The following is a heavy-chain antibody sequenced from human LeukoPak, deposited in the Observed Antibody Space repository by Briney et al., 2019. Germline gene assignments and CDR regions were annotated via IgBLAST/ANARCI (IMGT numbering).Heavy chain of an antibody. CDR2: ISSNSEYI. CDR3: ARGLCGGDCYDY. J-gene: IGHJ4*02. V-gene: IGHV3-21*01. Sequence: GGSLRLSCAASGFTFSSYHINCVRQAPGKGLEWVSSISSNSEYIYYAESAKGRFTISGDNAKNSLYLQMNSLRAEDTAVYYCARGLCGGDCYDYWGQGTLVTVSS. CDR1: GFTFSSYH. D-gene: IGHD2-21*01.